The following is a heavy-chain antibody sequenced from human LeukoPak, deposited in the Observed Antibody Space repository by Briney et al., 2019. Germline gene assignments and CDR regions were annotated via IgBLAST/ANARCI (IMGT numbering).Heavy chain of an antibody. V-gene: IGHV1-46*01. D-gene: IGHD3-10*01. CDR3: ARDSIFLEKPHYYGSGSPNLYFDY. CDR2: INPSGGST. J-gene: IGHJ4*02. Sequence: ASVKVSCKASGYTFTSYYMHWVRQAPGQGLEWMGIINPSGGSTSYAQKFQGRVTMTRDTPTSTVYMELSSLRSEDTAVYYCARDSIFLEKPHYYGSGSPNLYFDYWGQGTLVTVSS. CDR1: GYTFTSYY.